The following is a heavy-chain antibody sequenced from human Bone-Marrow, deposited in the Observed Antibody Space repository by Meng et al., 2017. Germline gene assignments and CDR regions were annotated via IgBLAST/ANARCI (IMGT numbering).Heavy chain of an antibody. CDR3: ARGGYYYYHYYYGMDV. CDR2: ISSSGSTI. V-gene: IGHV3-48*03. J-gene: IGHJ6*02. Sequence: GGSLRLSCAASGFTFSSYEMNWVRQAPGKGLEWVSYISSSGSTIYYADSVKGRFTISRDNAKNSLYLQMNSLRAEDTAVYYCARGGYYYYHYYYGMDVWGQGTTVTVSS. D-gene: IGHD3-22*01. CDR1: GFTFSSYE.